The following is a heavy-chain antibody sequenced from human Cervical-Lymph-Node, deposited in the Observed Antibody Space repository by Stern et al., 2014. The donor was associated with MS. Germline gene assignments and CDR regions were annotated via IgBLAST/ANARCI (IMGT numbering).Heavy chain of an antibody. CDR2: FDPEDGET. V-gene: IGHV1-24*01. CDR3: ATDRGFK. J-gene: IGHJ4*02. CDR1: GHPLSELA. D-gene: IGHD3-10*01. Sequence: VQLMQSGAEVKKPGASVTVSCNVAGHPLSELAMHWLRQLPTRGLEWMGQFDPEDGETVYAQQFQGRLSMTEDTSTGTAYMTLTALRSEDTAVYYCATDRGFKWGPGTLVTVSS.